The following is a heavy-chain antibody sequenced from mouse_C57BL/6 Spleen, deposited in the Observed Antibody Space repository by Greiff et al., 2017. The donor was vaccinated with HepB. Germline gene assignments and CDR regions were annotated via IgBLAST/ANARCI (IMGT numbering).Heavy chain of an antibody. V-gene: IGHV5-17*01. J-gene: IGHJ4*01. Sequence: FFNPLFSLQLSCAASGFTFSDYGMHWVRQAPEKGLEWVAYISSGSSTIYYADTVKGRFTISRDNAKNTLFLQMTSLRSEDTAMYYCARRGTTGYYAMDYWGQGTSVTVSS. D-gene: IGHD2-12*01. CDR2: ISSGSSTI. CDR3: ARRGTTGYYAMDY. CDR1: GFTFSDYG.